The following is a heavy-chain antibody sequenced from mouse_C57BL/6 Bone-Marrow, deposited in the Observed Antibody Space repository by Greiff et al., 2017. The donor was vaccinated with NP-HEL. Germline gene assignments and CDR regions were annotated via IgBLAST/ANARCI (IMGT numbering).Heavy chain of an antibody. V-gene: IGHV1-50*01. CDR3: ARDFRGFAY. Sequence: QVQLQQPGAELVKPGASVKLSCKASGYTFTSYWMQWVKQRPGQGLEWIGEIDPSDSYTNYNQKFKGKATLTVDTSSSTAYMQLVNLTSEDAAVYYCARDFRGFAYWGQGTLVTVSA. CDR1: GYTFTSYW. J-gene: IGHJ3*01. CDR2: IDPSDSYT.